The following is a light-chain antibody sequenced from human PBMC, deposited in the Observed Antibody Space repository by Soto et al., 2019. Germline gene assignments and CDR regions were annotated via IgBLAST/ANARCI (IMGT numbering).Light chain of an antibody. V-gene: IGKV3-15*01. CDR1: QSVSSN. J-gene: IGKJ1*01. CDR3: QQYNNWPGT. CDR2: RAS. Sequence: PGGRATLSCRASQSVSSNLAWYQQKPGQAPRLLIQRASTRATGIPARFSGSGSGTEFTLTISSLQSEDFAVCFCQQYNNWPGTFGQGTKVEIK.